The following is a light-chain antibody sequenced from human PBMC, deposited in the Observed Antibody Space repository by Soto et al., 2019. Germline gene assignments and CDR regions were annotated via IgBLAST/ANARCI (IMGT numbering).Light chain of an antibody. CDR2: DAS. V-gene: IGKV3-20*01. CDR3: QQYGGSPWT. Sequence: EIDLTQSPGTLSLSPGERATLSCRASQTVSGSQLAWYQQRPGQPPRLLIFDASRRATGIPDRFSGSGSGTDFSLTISRLEPEDFAVYYCQQYGGSPWTFGQGTKVDIK. J-gene: IGKJ1*01. CDR1: QTVSGSQ.